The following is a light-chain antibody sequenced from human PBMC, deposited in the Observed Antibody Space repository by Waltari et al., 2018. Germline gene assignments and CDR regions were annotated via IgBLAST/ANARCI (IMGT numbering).Light chain of an antibody. CDR3: GSYRSGSTLV. Sequence: QSALTQPASVSGSPGQSIAISCTGTSSDIGGHIHVSWYQQHPGKAPKVIIYNVHNRPLGVSGRFSGSIAGLQAEDEADYYCGSYRSGSTLVFGGGTRLTVL. CDR2: NVH. J-gene: IGLJ2*01. V-gene: IGLV2-14*03. CDR1: SSDIGGHIH.